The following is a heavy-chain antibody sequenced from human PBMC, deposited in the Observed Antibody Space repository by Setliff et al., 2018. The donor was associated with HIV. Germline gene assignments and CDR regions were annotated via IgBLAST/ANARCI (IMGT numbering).Heavy chain of an antibody. V-gene: IGHV3-7*03. CDR3: ARVLLITNAVYGVVSNRFDP. Sequence: GGSLRLSCSTSGFNFRDSWMSWLRLAPGKGLEWVANISPDGSRNHCVGSVKGRFTASRDNAKSSLYLQMNSLRAEDTAVYFCARVLLITNAVYGVVSNRFDPWGRGTLVTVSS. CDR1: GFNFRDSW. J-gene: IGHJ5*02. CDR2: ISPDGSRN. D-gene: IGHD3-3*01.